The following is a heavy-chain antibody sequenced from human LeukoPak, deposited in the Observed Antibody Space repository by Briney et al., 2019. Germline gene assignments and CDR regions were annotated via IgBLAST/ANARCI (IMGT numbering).Heavy chain of an antibody. J-gene: IGHJ3*02. Sequence: ASVKVSCKASGYTFTGYYMHWVRQAPGLGLEWMGWINPNSGGTNYAQKFQGRVTMTRDTSISTAYMELSRLRSDDTAVYYCAREDSSSWYLGDDAFDIWGQGTMVTVSS. D-gene: IGHD6-13*01. CDR3: AREDSSSWYLGDDAFDI. CDR1: GYTFTGYY. V-gene: IGHV1-2*02. CDR2: INPNSGGT.